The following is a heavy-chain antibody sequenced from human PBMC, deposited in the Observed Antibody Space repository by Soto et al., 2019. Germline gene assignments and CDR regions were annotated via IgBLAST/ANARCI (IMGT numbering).Heavy chain of an antibody. CDR2: INHSGST. Sequence: SETLSLTCAVYGGSFSGYYWSRIRQPPGKGLEWIGEINHSGSTNYNPSLKSRVTISVDTSKNQFSLDLSSVTAADTAVYYCARAGSGSSSDWYFDYWGQGTLVTVSS. CDR3: ARAGSGSSSDWYFDY. V-gene: IGHV4-34*01. CDR1: GGSFSGYY. J-gene: IGHJ4*02. D-gene: IGHD3-10*01.